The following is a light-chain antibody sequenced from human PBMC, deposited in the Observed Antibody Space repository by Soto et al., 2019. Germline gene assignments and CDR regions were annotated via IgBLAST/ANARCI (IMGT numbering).Light chain of an antibody. CDR2: GAS. Sequence: EIVLTQSPATLSVSPVERATLSFRASESVAGHLAWYQQKPGQAPRLLIHGASIRATGIPVRFSGSGSGTEFTLTISSLQSEDFAVYYCQQYDSWPRTFGQGTKVDIK. V-gene: IGKV3-15*01. J-gene: IGKJ1*01. CDR1: ESVAGH. CDR3: QQYDSWPRT.